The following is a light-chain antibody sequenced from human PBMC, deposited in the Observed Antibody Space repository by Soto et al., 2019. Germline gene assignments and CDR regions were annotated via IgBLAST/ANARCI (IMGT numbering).Light chain of an antibody. Sequence: SALTQPPSASGSPGQSVTISCTGTSGDIGAYNYVSWYQQHSGKAPKVMIYEVNKRPSGVPDRFSGSKSGNTASLTVSGLQAEDEADYYCSSYAGSDNLVVFGGGTKLTVL. CDR3: SSYAGSDNLVV. CDR2: EVN. J-gene: IGLJ3*02. V-gene: IGLV2-8*01. CDR1: SGDIGAYNY.